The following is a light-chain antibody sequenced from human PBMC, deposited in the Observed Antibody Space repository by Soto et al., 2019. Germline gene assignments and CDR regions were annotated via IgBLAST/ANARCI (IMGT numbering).Light chain of an antibody. Sequence: QSVLTQPPSVSGAPGQRVTISCTGSSSNIGAGYDVHWYQQLPGTAPKLLIYANTNRPSGVPDRISGSKSGTSASLAITGLQDDDEADYSCQSYDSSLTLRVFGTGTKLTVL. V-gene: IGLV1-40*01. CDR3: QSYDSSLTLRV. CDR2: ANT. J-gene: IGLJ1*01. CDR1: SSNIGAGYD.